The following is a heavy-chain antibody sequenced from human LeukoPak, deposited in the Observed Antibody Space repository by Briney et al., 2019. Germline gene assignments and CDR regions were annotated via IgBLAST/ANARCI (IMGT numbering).Heavy chain of an antibody. CDR3: ARDLKRYSSSWYGWFDP. D-gene: IGHD6-13*01. J-gene: IGHJ5*02. CDR1: GYTFTGYY. V-gene: IGHV1-2*02. CDR2: INPNSGGT. Sequence: GASVKVSCKASGYTFTGYYMHWVRQVPGQGLEWMGWINPNSGGTNYAQKFQGRVTMTRDTSISTAYMELSSLRSDDTAVYYCARDLKRYSSSWYGWFDPWGQGTLVTVSS.